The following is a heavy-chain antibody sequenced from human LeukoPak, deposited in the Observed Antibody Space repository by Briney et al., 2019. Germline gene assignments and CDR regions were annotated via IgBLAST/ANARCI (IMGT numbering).Heavy chain of an antibody. CDR1: GGSISSYY. J-gene: IGHJ6*02. D-gene: IGHD2-2*02. CDR3: ARISGYCSSTSCYTSYYYYYGMDV. CDR2: IYYSGST. Sequence: SETLSLTCTVSGGSISSYYWSWIRQPPGKGLEWIGYIYYSGSTYYNPSLKSRVTISVDTSKNQFSLKLSSVTAADTAEYYCARISGYCSSTSCYTSYYYYYGMDVWGQGTTVTVSS. V-gene: IGHV4-59*04.